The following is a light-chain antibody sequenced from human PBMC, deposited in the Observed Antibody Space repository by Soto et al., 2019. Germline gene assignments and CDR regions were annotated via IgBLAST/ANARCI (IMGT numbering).Light chain of an antibody. CDR2: GAS. CDR1: QSVSSSY. J-gene: IGKJ4*01. V-gene: IGKV3-20*01. CDR3: QQYGSSPLT. Sequence: ELVLTQSPGTLSLSPGERATLSCRASQSVSSSYLAWYQQKPGQAPRLLIYGASSRATGIPDRFSGSGSGTDFTLTISKLEPEDFAVYDCQQYGSSPLTVGGGTKGEI.